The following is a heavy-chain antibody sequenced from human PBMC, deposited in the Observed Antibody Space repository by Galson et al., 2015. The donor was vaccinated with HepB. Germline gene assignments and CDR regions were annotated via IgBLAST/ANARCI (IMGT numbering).Heavy chain of an antibody. V-gene: IGHV5-51*03. D-gene: IGHD3-16*01. J-gene: IGHJ6*03. CDR3: ARIPMVTFGDYFYYYYMDV. Sequence: QSGAEVKKPGESLKISCEGSGYNFTSSWIGWVRQIPGKGLEWMGIIYPGDSHTRYSQSLQGTVTISADKSINTAYVQWSSLKASDTAMYYCARIPMVTFGDYFYYYYMDVWGKGTTVTVSS. CDR1: GYNFTSSW. CDR2: IYPGDSHT.